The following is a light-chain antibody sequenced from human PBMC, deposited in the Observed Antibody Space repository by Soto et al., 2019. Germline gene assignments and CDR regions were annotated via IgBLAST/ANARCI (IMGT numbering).Light chain of an antibody. CDR3: QQYNNWWT. CDR2: GAS. Sequence: EIVMTQSPATLSVSPGERATLSCRASQSVSSNLAWYQQKPGRAPRLLIYGASTRATGITARFSGSGSGTEITLPISSLQSEDFAVYYCQQYNNWWTFGQGTKVDIK. CDR1: QSVSSN. J-gene: IGKJ1*01. V-gene: IGKV3-15*01.